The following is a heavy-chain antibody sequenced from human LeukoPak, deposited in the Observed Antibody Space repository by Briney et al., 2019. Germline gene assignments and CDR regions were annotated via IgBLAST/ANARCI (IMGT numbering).Heavy chain of an antibody. CDR3: ARVFVVATAASDY. D-gene: IGHD5-18*01. CDR1: GDSISSSNCY. Sequence: SETLSLTCTVSGDSISSSNCYWGWVRQPPGKGLEWIGSIYHSGSTYYNPSLKSRVTISVDTSKNQFSLKLSSVTAADTAVYYCARVFVVATAASDYWGQGTLVTVSS. CDR2: IYHSGST. V-gene: IGHV4-39*07. J-gene: IGHJ4*02.